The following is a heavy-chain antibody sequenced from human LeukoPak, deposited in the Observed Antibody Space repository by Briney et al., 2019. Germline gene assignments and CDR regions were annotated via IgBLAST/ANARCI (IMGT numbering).Heavy chain of an antibody. V-gene: IGHV3-30*02. J-gene: IGHJ4*02. CDR1: GFTFSSYG. D-gene: IGHD3-10*01. CDR3: AKGGLLWFGELFHFDY. Sequence: SGGSLRLSCAASGFTFSSYGRHWVRQAPGKGLEWVAFIRYDGSNKYYADSVKGRFTISRDNSKNTLYLQMNSLRAQDTAVYYCAKGGLLWFGELFHFDYWGQGTLVTVSS. CDR2: IRYDGSNK.